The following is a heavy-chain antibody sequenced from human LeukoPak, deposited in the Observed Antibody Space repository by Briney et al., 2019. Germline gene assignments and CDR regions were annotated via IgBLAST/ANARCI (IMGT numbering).Heavy chain of an antibody. CDR3: AKGDYDILTGYGFDP. V-gene: IGHV3-23*01. J-gene: IGHJ5*02. Sequence: PGGSLRLSCATSGFPFSDFSMTWVRQAPGKGLEWISTTNSGGTTTYYAESVKGRFTISRDNSKNTLYLQMNSLRAEDTAVYYCAKGDYDILTGYGFDPWGQGTLVTVSS. CDR1: GFPFSDFS. D-gene: IGHD3-9*01. CDR2: TNSGGTTT.